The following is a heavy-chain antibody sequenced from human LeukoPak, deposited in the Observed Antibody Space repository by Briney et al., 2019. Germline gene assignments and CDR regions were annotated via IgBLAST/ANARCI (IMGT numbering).Heavy chain of an antibody. Sequence: SETLSLTCTVSGGSISSSSYYWGWIRQPPGKGLEWIGSIYYSGSTYYNPSLKSRVTISVDTSKNQFSLKLSSVTAAGTAVYYCARHSRGSEYGMDVWGQGTTITVSS. D-gene: IGHD3-10*01. CDR3: ARHSRGSEYGMDV. CDR1: GGSISSSSYY. J-gene: IGHJ6*02. CDR2: IYYSGST. V-gene: IGHV4-39*01.